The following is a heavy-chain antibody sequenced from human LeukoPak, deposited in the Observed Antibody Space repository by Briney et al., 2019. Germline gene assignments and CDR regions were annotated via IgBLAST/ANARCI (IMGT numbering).Heavy chain of an antibody. CDR1: GFTFSSYG. V-gene: IGHV3-30*02. CDR3: AKVVYDSSGYYFYY. Sequence: GGSLRLSCAASGFTFSSYGMHWVRQAPGKGLEWVAFIRYDGSNKYYADSVKGRFTISRDNSKNTLYLQMNSLRAEDTAVYYCAKVVYDSSGYYFYYWGQGTLVTVSS. J-gene: IGHJ4*02. D-gene: IGHD3-22*01. CDR2: IRYDGSNK.